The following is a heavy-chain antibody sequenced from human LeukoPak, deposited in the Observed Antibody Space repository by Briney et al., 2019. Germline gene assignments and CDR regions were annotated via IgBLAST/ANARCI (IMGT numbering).Heavy chain of an antibody. V-gene: IGHV4-4*02. CDR1: GGSISSSNW. Sequence: MASGTLSLTCAVSGGSISSSNWGSWVRQPPGKGLEWIGETYHSGSTNYNPSLKSRVTISVDKSKNQFSLKLSSVTAADTAVYYCARRYCSGGSCYTYDYWGQGTLVTVSS. CDR3: ARRYCSGGSCYTYDY. D-gene: IGHD2-15*01. CDR2: TYHSGST. J-gene: IGHJ4*02.